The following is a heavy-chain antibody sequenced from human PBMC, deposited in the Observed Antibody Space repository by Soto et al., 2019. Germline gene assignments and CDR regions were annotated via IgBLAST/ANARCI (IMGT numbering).Heavy chain of an antibody. CDR1: GFSLSTSGVG. CDR2: IYWDDDK. D-gene: IGHD1-1*01. J-gene: IGHJ4*02. V-gene: IGHV2-5*02. CDR3: AHRASLQGNWDGGCFDS. Sequence: QITLEESGPPRVKPTQTLTLTCIFSGFSLSTSGVGVGWIRQPPGKALEWLAFIYWDDDKRYNPSLRSRLTITKDTSRHQVALTMTNMDPVDTATYFCAHRASLQGNWDGGCFDSWGQGALVTVSS.